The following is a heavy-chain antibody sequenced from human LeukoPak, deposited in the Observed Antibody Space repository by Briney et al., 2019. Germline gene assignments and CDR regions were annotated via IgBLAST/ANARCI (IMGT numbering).Heavy chain of an antibody. V-gene: IGHV1-2*02. CDR1: GYTFTGYY. J-gene: IGHJ4*02. CDR3: ARGPLVRYFDWLLQGPFDY. D-gene: IGHD3-9*01. Sequence: ASVKVSCKASGYTFTGYYMHWVRQAPGQGLEWMGWINPNSGGTNYAQEFQGRVTMTRDTSISPAYMELSRLRSDDTAVHYCARGPLVRYFDWLLQGPFDYWGQGTLVTVSS. CDR2: INPNSGGT.